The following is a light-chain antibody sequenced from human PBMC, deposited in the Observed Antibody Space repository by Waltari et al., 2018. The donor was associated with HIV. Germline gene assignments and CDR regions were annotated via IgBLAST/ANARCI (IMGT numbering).Light chain of an antibody. CDR2: RAS. CDR1: QGITNY. Sequence: DIQMTQSPSSLSASRGDRVIIPCQASQGITNYLNWYQQKPGKAPKLLIYRASSLERGVPSRFSGSGSGTYFTFTISSLQHEDIATYYCQQSDNLPLTFGGGTRVEIK. J-gene: IGKJ4*01. CDR3: QQSDNLPLT. V-gene: IGKV1-33*01.